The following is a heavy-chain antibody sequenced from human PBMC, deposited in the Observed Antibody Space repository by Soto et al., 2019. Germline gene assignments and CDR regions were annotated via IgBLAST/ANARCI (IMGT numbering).Heavy chain of an antibody. J-gene: IGHJ5*02. CDR2: INPNSGST. Sequence: ASVKVSCKASGYSFTNNGISWVRQAPGQGLEWMGWINPNSGSTNYAQKFQGWVTMTRDTSISTAYMELSRLRSDDTAVYYCARDYDFWSGYFPNNWFDPWGQGTLVTVSS. CDR3: ARDYDFWSGYFPNNWFDP. V-gene: IGHV1-2*04. CDR1: GYSFTNNG. D-gene: IGHD3-3*01.